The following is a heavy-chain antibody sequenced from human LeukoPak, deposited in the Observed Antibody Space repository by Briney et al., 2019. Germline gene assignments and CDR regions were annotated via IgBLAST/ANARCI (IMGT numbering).Heavy chain of an antibody. CDR2: FDPEDGET. J-gene: IGHJ4*02. CDR1: GYTLTELS. CDR3: ATATLYYYGSSGYYPNYFDY. V-gene: IGHV1-24*01. Sequence: ASVKVSCKVSGYTLTELSMHWVRQAPGKGLEWMGGFDPEDGETIYAQKFQGRVTMTENTSTDTAYMELSSLRSEDTAVYYCATATLYYYGSSGYYPNYFDYWGQGTLVTVSS. D-gene: IGHD3-22*01.